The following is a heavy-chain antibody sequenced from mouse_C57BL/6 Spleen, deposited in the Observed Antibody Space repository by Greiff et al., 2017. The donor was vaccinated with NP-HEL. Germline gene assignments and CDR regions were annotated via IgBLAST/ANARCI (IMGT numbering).Heavy chain of an antibody. CDR2: INYDGSSS. D-gene: IGHD1-1*01. CDR1: GFTFSDYY. Sequence: EVKLVESEGGLVQPGRSMKLSCTASGFTFSDYYMAWVRQVPEKGLEWVANINYDGSSSYYLDSLKSRFIISRDNAKNILYLQMSSLKSEDTATYYCARGGLTVVAPFDYWGQGTTLTVSS. CDR3: ARGGLTVVAPFDY. V-gene: IGHV5-16*01. J-gene: IGHJ2*01.